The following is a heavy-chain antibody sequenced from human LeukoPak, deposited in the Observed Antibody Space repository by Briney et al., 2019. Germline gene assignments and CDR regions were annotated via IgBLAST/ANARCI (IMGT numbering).Heavy chain of an antibody. CDR3: VTSRGDYYDSSGYSYDAFDI. CDR1: GFTFSNYW. V-gene: IGHV3-7*01. Sequence: GGSLRLSCAASGFTFSNYWMSWVRQAPGKGLEWVANIKQDGSEKYYVDSVKGGFTISRDNAKNSLYLQMNSLRVEDTAVYYCVTSRGDYYDSSGYSYDAFDIWGQGTMVTVSS. D-gene: IGHD3-22*01. J-gene: IGHJ3*02. CDR2: IKQDGSEK.